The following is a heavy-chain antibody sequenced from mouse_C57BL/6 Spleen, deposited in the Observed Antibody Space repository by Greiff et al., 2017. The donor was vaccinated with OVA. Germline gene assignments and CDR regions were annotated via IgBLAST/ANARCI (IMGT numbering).Heavy chain of an antibody. V-gene: IGHV14-1*01. CDR1: GFNIKDYY. D-gene: IGHD1-1*01. J-gene: IGHJ3*01. CDR2: IDPEDGDT. CDR3: TTYYGKAWFAY. Sequence: VQLQQSGAELVWPGASVKLSCTASGFNIKDYYMHWVKQRPEQGLEWIGRIDPEDGDTEYAPKFQGKATMTADTSSNTAYLQLSSLTSEDTAVYYCTTYYGKAWFAYWGQGTLVTVSA.